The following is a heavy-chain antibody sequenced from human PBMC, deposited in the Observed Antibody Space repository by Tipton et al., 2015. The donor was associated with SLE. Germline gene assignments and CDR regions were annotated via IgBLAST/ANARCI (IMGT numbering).Heavy chain of an antibody. J-gene: IGHJ5*02. V-gene: IGHV4-59*11. CDR3: ARILRWRWFDP. Sequence: TLSLTCTVSGVSMSTHYWTWIRQPPGKGLEWIGYIHDSGSAIYNPSLKNRVTISVDTSESQFSLRMSSVTAADTAVYYCARILRWRWFDPWGQGTLVTVSS. CDR1: GVSMSTHY. CDR2: IHDSGSA. D-gene: IGHD4-23*01.